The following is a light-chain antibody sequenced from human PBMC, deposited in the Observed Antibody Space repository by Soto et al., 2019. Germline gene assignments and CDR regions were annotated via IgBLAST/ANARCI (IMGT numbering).Light chain of an antibody. CDR2: GAS. Sequence: ESVLTQSPGTLSLSPRTRATLSCRASQSLSSSYLAWYQQKPGQAPRPLIYGASNRATGIPARFSGSGSGTDFTLTISSLEPEDFAVYYCQHRSKWPITFGQGTRLEIK. J-gene: IGKJ5*01. CDR1: QSLSSSY. V-gene: IGKV3D-20*02. CDR3: QHRSKWPIT.